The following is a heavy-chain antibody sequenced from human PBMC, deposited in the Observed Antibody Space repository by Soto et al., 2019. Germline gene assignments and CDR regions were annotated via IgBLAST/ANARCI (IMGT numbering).Heavy chain of an antibody. CDR1: GGTFSSYA. CDR2: IIPIFGTA. J-gene: IGHJ4*02. V-gene: IGHV1-69*01. Sequence: QVQLVQSGAEVKKPGSSVKVSCKASGGTFSSYAISWVRQAPGQGLEWMGGIIPIFGTANYAQKFQGRVTITADESTSTAYMELSSLRSEDTAVYYCARDLQYYCDSSGGGEGLWGQGTLVTVSS. D-gene: IGHD3-22*01. CDR3: ARDLQYYCDSSGGGEGL.